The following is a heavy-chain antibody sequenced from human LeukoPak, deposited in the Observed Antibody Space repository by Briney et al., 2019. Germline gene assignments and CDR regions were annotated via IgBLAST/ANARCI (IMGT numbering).Heavy chain of an antibody. D-gene: IGHD3-22*01. CDR1: GFTFSSYG. CDR3: AGYYNGWS. V-gene: IGHV3-74*01. CDR2: INSDGSST. J-gene: IGHJ5*02. Sequence: PGGSLRLSCAASGFTFSSYGIHWVRQAPGKGLVWVSRINSDGSSTVYADSVKGRFTISRDNAKNTVYLQMNTLRDEDTAVYYCAGYYNGWSWGQGTLLTVSS.